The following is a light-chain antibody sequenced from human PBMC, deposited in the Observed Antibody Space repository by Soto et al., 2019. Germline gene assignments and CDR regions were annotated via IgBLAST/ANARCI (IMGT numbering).Light chain of an antibody. CDR3: QQYNNWPST. V-gene: IGKV3-15*01. Sequence: EVVLTQSPVTLSLSPGERATLSCRASQSVSSSYLAWYQQKSGQAPRLLIYAASTRATDIPARFSGSGSGTEFTLTISNLQSEDFVVYYCQQYNNWPSTFGQGTKVDI. CDR1: QSVSSSY. CDR2: AAS. J-gene: IGKJ1*01.